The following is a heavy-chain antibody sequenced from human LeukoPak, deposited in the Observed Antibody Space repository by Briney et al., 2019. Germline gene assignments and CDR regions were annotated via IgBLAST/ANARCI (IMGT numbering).Heavy chain of an antibody. Sequence: SQTLSLTCTVSGGSISSGSYYWSWIRQPAGKGLEWIGRIYTSGSTNYNPSLKSRVTISVDTSKNQFSLKLSSVTAADTAVYYCARGRSYYDFWSGKGDYMDVWGKGTTVTVSS. J-gene: IGHJ6*03. V-gene: IGHV4-61*02. D-gene: IGHD3-3*01. CDR2: IYTSGST. CDR3: ARGRSYYDFWSGKGDYMDV. CDR1: GGSISSGSYY.